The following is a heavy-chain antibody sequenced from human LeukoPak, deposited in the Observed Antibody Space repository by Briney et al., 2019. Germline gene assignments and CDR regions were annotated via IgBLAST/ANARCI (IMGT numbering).Heavy chain of an antibody. J-gene: IGHJ4*02. CDR1: GYTFTCYY. CDR2: INPNSGGT. Sequence: ASVKVSCKASGYTFTCYYMHWVRQAPGQGLEWMGRINPNSGGTNYAQKFQGRVTMTRDTSISTAYMELSRLRSDDTAVYYCARDSTGYYDSSGYPGDFDYWGQGTLVTVSS. CDR3: ARDSTGYYDSSGYPGDFDY. V-gene: IGHV1-2*06. D-gene: IGHD3-22*01.